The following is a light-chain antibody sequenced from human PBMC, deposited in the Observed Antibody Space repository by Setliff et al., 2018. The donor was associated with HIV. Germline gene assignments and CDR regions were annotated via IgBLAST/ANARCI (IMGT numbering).Light chain of an antibody. CDR1: SGDIGGSNY. Sequence: SVLTQPASVSGSPGQSITISCTGTSGDIGGSNYVSWYQQHPGKAPKLMIYDVTHRPSGVSVRFSGSKSGNTASLTISGLQAEDEADYYCSSYTSTTTLYVFGSGTKVTVL. CDR2: DVT. J-gene: IGLJ1*01. V-gene: IGLV2-14*03. CDR3: SSYTSTTTLYV.